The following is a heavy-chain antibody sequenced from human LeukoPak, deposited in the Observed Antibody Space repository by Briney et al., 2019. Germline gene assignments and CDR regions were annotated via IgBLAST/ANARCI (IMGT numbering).Heavy chain of an antibody. V-gene: IGHV3-23*01. J-gene: IGHJ3*02. Sequence: GGSLTLSCTASGLTFSNYATMWVRQAPGKGLEWVSSITGSGRGTYYADSVKGRFSVSRDNSQNTVFLHMSSLRADDTALYYCSKDPNGDYVGAFDMWGPGTMVTVSS. D-gene: IGHD4-17*01. CDR1: GLTFSNYA. CDR3: SKDPNGDYVGAFDM. CDR2: ITGSGRGT.